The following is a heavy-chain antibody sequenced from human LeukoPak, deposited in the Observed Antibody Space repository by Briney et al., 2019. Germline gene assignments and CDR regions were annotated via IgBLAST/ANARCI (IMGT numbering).Heavy chain of an antibody. D-gene: IGHD1-26*01. V-gene: IGHV3-7*01. CDR1: GFTFSSYW. Sequence: TGGSLRLSCAASGFTFSSYWMSWVRQAPGKGLEWVANIKQDGSEKYYVDSVKGRFTISRDNAKNSLYLQMNSLRAEDTAVYYCARASIVGATGAYNYWGQGTLVTVSS. CDR2: IKQDGSEK. J-gene: IGHJ4*02. CDR3: ARASIVGATGAYNY.